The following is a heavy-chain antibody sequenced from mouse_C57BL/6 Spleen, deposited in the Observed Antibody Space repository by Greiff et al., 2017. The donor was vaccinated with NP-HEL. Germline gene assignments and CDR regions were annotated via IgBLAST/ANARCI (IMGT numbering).Heavy chain of an antibody. V-gene: IGHV1-55*01. J-gene: IGHJ1*03. Sequence: QVHVKQSGAELVKPGASVKMSCKASGYTFTSYWITWVKQRPGQGLEWIGDIYPGSGSTNYNEKFKSKATLTVDTSSSTAYMQLSSLTSEDSAVYYCARVYYSNYGYFDVWGTGTTVTVSS. D-gene: IGHD2-5*01. CDR2: IYPGSGST. CDR3: ARVYYSNYGYFDV. CDR1: GYTFTSYW.